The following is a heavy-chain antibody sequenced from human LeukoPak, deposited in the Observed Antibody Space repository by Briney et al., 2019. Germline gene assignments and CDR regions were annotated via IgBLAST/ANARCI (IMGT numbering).Heavy chain of an antibody. CDR3: ARAGYCGDGGCRGGSAFDV. CDR1: GYTFTNYK. J-gene: IGHJ3*01. Sequence: ASVRVSCKTSGYTFTNYKIYWVRQAPGQGLECMGWISGYTGDTKYAQILQGRFTVTTDTSTSTAYMELRSLTYDDTAVYYCARAGYCGDGGCRGGSAFDVWGQGTMVTVSS. CDR2: ISGYTGDT. D-gene: IGHD2-15*01. V-gene: IGHV1-18*01.